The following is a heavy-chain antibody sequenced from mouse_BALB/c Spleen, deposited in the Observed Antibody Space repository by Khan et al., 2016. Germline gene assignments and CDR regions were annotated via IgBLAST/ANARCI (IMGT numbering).Heavy chain of an antibody. Sequence: EVQLVESGGGLVQPKGSLKLSCAASGFTFNTYAMNWVRQAPGQGLEWVARIRSKSTNYATYYADSVKDRFTISRDDSQSMLYLQMNNLKTEDTAMYYCVGSRGAMDYWGQGTSVTVSS. CDR3: VGSRGAMDY. V-gene: IGHV10-1*02. J-gene: IGHJ4*01. CDR2: IRSKSTNYAT. D-gene: IGHD1-1*01. CDR1: GFTFNTYA.